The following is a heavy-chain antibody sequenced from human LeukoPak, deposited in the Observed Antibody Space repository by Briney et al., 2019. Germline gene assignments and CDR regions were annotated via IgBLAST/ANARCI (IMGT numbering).Heavy chain of an antibody. CDR1: GYTFTSYY. D-gene: IGHD1-7*01. CDR3: ARVNYTNTLSNWFDP. Sequence: GASVKVSCKASGYTFTSYYMHWVRQAPGQGLEWMGVINPSGGSTSYAQKFQGRVTMTRDTSTSTVYMELSSLRSEDTAVYYCARVNYTNTLSNWFDPWGQGTLVTVSS. J-gene: IGHJ5*02. V-gene: IGHV1-46*01. CDR2: INPSGGST.